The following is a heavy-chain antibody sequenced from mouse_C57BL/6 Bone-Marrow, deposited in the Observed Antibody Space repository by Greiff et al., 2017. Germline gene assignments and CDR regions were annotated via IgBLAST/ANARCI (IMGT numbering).Heavy chain of an antibody. CDR1: GYTFTNYW. D-gene: IGHD1-1*01. CDR3: ATGSSPAWFAY. Sequence: QVQLQQSGAELVRPGTSVKMSCKASGYTFTNYWIGWVKQRPGHGLEWIGDIYPGGGYTNYNEKFKGKATLTADKSSSTAYMQFSSLTSEDSAIYYCATGSSPAWFAYWGQGTLVTVSA. V-gene: IGHV1-63*01. CDR2: IYPGGGYT. J-gene: IGHJ3*01.